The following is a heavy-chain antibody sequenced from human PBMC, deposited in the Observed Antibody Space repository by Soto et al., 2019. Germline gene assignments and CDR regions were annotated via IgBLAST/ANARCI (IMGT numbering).Heavy chain of an antibody. CDR2: VYPGDSDT. Sequence: PGESLKISCRDSGYTFANYWIGWVRQMPGKGLEWMGIVYPGDSDTRYNPSFQGRVAISADKSITTAYLQWSSLKASDTAMYYCARQVAGFYYDSSGYYYPGMDVWGQRTTVTVSS. CDR1: GYTFANYW. CDR3: ARQVAGFYYDSSGYYYPGMDV. V-gene: IGHV5-51*01. D-gene: IGHD3-22*01. J-gene: IGHJ6*02.